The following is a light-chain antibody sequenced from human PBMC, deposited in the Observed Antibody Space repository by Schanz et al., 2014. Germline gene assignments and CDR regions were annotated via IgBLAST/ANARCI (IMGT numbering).Light chain of an antibody. J-gene: IGKJ1*01. V-gene: IGKV3-20*01. CDR3: QQYGNSPRT. CDR1: QSVTSTY. CDR2: GAF. Sequence: EIVLTQSPGTLSLSPGERATLSCRASQSVTSTYLAWYQQKPGQAPRLLIYGAFDRATGIPDRFSGSGSGTDFTLTISRLGPEDFAVYYCQQYGNSPRTFGQGTRVEIK.